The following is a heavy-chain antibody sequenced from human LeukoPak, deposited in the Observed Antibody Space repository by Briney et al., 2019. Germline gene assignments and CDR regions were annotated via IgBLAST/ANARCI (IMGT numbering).Heavy chain of an antibody. Sequence: ASVKVSCKASGYTFTGYYMHWVRQAPGQGLEWMGWINPNSGGTNYAQKFQGRVTMTRDTSISTAYMELSRLRSDDTAVYYCARDLAYYDSSGYPLFDYWGQGTLVTVSS. CDR3: ARDLAYYDSSGYPLFDY. V-gene: IGHV1-2*02. D-gene: IGHD3-22*01. J-gene: IGHJ4*02. CDR2: INPNSGGT. CDR1: GYTFTGYY.